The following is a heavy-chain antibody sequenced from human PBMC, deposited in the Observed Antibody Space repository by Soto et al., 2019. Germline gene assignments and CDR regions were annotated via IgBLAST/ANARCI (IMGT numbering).Heavy chain of an antibody. D-gene: IGHD6-19*01. Sequence: QVQLQESGPGLVKPSQTLSLTCSVSGGSVSSGVHYWSWIRQPPGMGLEWIGYVYYTGSTYYNPSRESRLTISLDTSKHQFSPKMKSVTASDAAVYYCATESSRSSPLHFDFWGQGALVTVSS. CDR3: ATESSRSSPLHFDF. CDR2: VYYTGST. CDR1: GGSVSSGVHY. V-gene: IGHV4-30-4*01. J-gene: IGHJ4*02.